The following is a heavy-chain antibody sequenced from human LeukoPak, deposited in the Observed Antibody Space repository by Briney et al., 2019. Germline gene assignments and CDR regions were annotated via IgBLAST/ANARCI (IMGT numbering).Heavy chain of an antibody. Sequence: SETLSLTCTVSGGSFSIYYWSWIRQPAGKGLEWIGRIYTSGSTNYNPSLKSRVTMSVDTSKNQFSLNLNSVTAADTAVYYCARGPTTVTRASDYWGQGTLVTVSS. CDR1: GGSFSIYY. J-gene: IGHJ4*02. CDR3: ARGPTTVTRASDY. D-gene: IGHD4-17*01. CDR2: IYTSGST. V-gene: IGHV4-4*07.